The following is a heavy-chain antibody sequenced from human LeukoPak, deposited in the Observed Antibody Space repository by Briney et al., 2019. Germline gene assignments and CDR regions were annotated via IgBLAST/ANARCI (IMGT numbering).Heavy chain of an antibody. Sequence: GSLRLSCAASGFTFSSSSISWVRQAPGKGLEWVSAITDAVGSTHYADSVKGRFTISSDNPKNTVYLQMNSLRPEDMAVYYCAKEIFSGLLYIDYWGQGTLVTVSS. CDR1: GFTFSSSS. CDR3: AKEIFSGLLYIDY. CDR2: ITDAVGST. J-gene: IGHJ4*02. D-gene: IGHD5-12*01. V-gene: IGHV3-23*01.